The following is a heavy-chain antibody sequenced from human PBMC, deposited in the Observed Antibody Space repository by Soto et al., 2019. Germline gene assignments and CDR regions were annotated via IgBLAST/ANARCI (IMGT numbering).Heavy chain of an antibody. CDR3: GRAHGLGFSNGFDL. CDR2: INPNRGAT. J-gene: IGHJ5*02. CDR1: GYILSTNS. V-gene: IGHV1-2*02. Sequence: AASVQVSCPASGYILSTNSIQWVRQAPGPGLEWLGWINPNRGATNYAQQLLGRVTRSAYTSASTADMDLARLKSDDTAVYYCGRAHGLGFSNGFDLLGRGTLGNGSS. D-gene: IGHD3-10*01.